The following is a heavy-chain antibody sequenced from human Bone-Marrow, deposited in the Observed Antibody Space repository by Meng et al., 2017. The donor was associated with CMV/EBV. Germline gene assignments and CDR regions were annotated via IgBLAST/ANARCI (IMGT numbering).Heavy chain of an antibody. CDR1: GVSVSSNSAA. D-gene: IGHD1-26*01. V-gene: IGHV6-1*01. Sequence: SQTLSLTCAISGVSVSSNSAAWNWIRQSPSRGLEWLGRTYYRSKWYNDYAVSVKSRITINPDTSKNQFSLQLNSVTPEDTAVYYCARLTLWELLRAFDIWGQGTMVTVSS. CDR3: ARLTLWELLRAFDI. J-gene: IGHJ3*02. CDR2: TYYRSKWYN.